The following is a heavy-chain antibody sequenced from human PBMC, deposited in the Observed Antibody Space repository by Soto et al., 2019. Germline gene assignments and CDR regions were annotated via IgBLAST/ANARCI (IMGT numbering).Heavy chain of an antibody. V-gene: IGHV4-30-2*01. D-gene: IGHD1-1*01. J-gene: IGHJ4*02. CDR2: IYHSGTS. Sequence: SETLSLTCAVSGDSISSGGFSWSWIRQPPGKGLEWIGYIYHSGTSFYNPSLKSRVTISVDGSKNQFSLKVNSVTAADTAVYYCARGRLVPTGYSYYWGQGTLVTVSS. CDR3: ARGRLVPTGYSYY. CDR1: GDSISSGGFS.